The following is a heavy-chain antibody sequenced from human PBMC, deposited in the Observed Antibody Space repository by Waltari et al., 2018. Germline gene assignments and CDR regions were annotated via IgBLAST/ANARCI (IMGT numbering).Heavy chain of an antibody. V-gene: IGHV4-39*01. J-gene: IGHJ3*01. CDR3: ARQSHSFYYHTNGYFWHGFDV. CDR2: IYYDDRT. CDR1: GVPLTSRAYY. Sequence: QVQLQESGPGLAKPSETLSLTCTIPGVPLTSRAYYWCWVRKPPGNAVVWVGTIYYDDRTYYNPSLMSRVTISLDTSKNEFSLTLSSVTAADTALFFCARQSHSFYYHTNGYFWHGFDVWGPGAMVTVSS. D-gene: IGHD3-22*01.